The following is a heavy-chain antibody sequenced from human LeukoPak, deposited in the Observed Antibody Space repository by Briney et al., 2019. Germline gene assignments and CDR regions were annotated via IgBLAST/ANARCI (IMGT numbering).Heavy chain of an antibody. CDR1: GFTFSSYA. D-gene: IGHD3-3*01. V-gene: IGHV3-23*01. CDR2: ISGSGGST. J-gene: IGHJ4*02. Sequence: PGGSLRLSCAASGFTFSSYAMSWVRQAPGKGLGWVSAISGSGGSTYYADSVKGRFTISRDNSKNTLYLQMNSLRAEDTAVYYCAKDETPNTGVVIISYFDYWGQGTLVTVSS. CDR3: AKDETPNTGVVIISYFDY.